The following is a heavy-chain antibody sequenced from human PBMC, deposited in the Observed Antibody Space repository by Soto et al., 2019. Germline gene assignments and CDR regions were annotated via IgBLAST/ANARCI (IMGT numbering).Heavy chain of an antibody. Sequence: QVQLQESGPGLVKPSQTLSLTCTVSGGSISSGGYYWSWIRLHPGKGLAWIGYIYNSGSTYYNPSLISRVTISADTSKNLFSLKLSSVTAADRAVYYCARDPVPWGQGTLVTMSS. J-gene: IGHJ5*02. CDR2: IYNSGST. CDR3: ARDPVP. CDR1: GGSISSGGYY. V-gene: IGHV4-31*03.